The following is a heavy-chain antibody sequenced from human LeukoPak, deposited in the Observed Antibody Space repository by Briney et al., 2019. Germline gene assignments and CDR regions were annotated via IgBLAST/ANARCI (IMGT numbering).Heavy chain of an antibody. D-gene: IGHD1-26*01. CDR1: GFTFSSYS. V-gene: IGHV3-48*01. CDR3: ARVGSGSYRPFDY. Sequence: GGSLRLSCAASGFTFSSYSMNWVRQAPGKGLEWVSYISSSSSTIYYADSVKGRFTISRDNAKNSLYLQMNSLRAEDTAVYYCARVGSGSYRPFDYWGQGTLVTVSS. CDR2: ISSSSSTI. J-gene: IGHJ4*02.